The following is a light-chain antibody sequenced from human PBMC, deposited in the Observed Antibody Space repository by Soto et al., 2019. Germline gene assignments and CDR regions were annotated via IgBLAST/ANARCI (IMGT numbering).Light chain of an antibody. CDR1: SSDVGGYNY. J-gene: IGLJ1*01. CDR3: CSYAGSYSHYV. CDR2: AVT. V-gene: IGLV2-11*01. Sequence: QSALTQPRSVSGSPGQSVTISCTGTSSDVGGYNYVSWYQQYPGKAPKVMIYAVTKRPSGVPDRISGSKSGNTASLTSSGFQAEDEADYYCCSYAGSYSHYVFVTGTKLTVL.